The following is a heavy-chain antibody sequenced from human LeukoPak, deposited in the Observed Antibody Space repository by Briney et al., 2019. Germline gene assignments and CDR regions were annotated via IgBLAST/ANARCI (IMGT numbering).Heavy chain of an antibody. CDR3: AREGRFSVAGYYYYYGMDV. CDR2: ISYDGSNK. CDR1: GFTFSSYA. V-gene: IGHV3-30-3*01. Sequence: GGSLRLSCAASGFTFSSYAMHWVRQAPGKRLEWVAVISYDGSNKHYADSVKGRFTISRDNSKNTLYLQMNSLRAEDTAVYYCAREGRFSVAGYYYYYGMDVWGQGTTVTVSS. J-gene: IGHJ6*02. D-gene: IGHD6-19*01.